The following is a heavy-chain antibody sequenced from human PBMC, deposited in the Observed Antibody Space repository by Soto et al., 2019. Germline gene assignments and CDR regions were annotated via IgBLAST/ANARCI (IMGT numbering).Heavy chain of an antibody. D-gene: IGHD2-2*01. V-gene: IGHV3-30-3*01. CDR3: SREGYCISTSCYFYYYGMDV. J-gene: IGHJ6*02. CDR2: ISYDGSNK. CDR1: GFTFSSYA. Sequence: GSLRLSCAASGFTFSSYAMHWVRQAPGKGLEWVAVISYDGSNKYYADSVKGRFTISRDNSKNTLYLQMNSLRAEDTAVYYCSREGYCISTSCYFYYYGMDVWGQGTTVTVSS.